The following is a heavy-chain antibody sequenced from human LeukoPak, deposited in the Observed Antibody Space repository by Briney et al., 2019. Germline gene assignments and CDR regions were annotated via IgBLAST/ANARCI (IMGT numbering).Heavy chain of an antibody. V-gene: IGHV4-39*01. CDR1: GGSISSSSYY. CDR2: IYYSGST. CDR3: ARVGGHSSSWYRYYYYYMDV. J-gene: IGHJ6*03. D-gene: IGHD6-13*01. Sequence: PSETLSLTCTVSGGSISSSSYYWGWIRQPPGKGLEWIGSIYYSGSTYYNPSLKSRVTISVDTSKNQFSLKLSSVTAADTAVYYCARVGGHSSSWYRYYYYYMDVWGKGTTVTVSS.